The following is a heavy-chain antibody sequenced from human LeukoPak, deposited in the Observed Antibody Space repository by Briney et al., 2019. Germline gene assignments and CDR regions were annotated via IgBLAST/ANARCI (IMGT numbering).Heavy chain of an antibody. Sequence: GGSLRLSCAASGFTFSSYWMHWVRQAPGKGLVWVSRINTDGSGTGYADSVKGRFTISRGNAKNTLYLQMNSLRAEDTAVYYCARDLAFSSSSDRHWGLGTLVTVSS. V-gene: IGHV3-74*01. CDR1: GFTFSSYW. CDR2: INTDGSGT. J-gene: IGHJ4*02. D-gene: IGHD6-6*01. CDR3: ARDLAFSSSSDRH.